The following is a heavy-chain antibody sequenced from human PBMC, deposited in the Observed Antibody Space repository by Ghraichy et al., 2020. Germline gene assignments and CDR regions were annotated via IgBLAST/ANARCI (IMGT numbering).Heavy chain of an antibody. CDR1: GFTFSSYS. J-gene: IGHJ4*02. CDR3: ARVGDSSGYSYYFDY. Sequence: GESLNISCAASGFTFSSYSMSWVRQAPGKGLEWVSYITSTSSTIYYADSVKGRFTISRDNAKSSLYLQMNSLGAEDTAVYYCARVGDSSGYSYYFDYWGQGTLVTVSS. D-gene: IGHD3-22*01. V-gene: IGHV3-48*01. CDR2: ITSTSSTI.